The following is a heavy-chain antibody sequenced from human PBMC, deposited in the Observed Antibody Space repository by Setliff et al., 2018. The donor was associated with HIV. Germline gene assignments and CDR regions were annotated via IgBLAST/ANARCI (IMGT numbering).Heavy chain of an antibody. CDR2: IYYSGST. V-gene: IGHV4-30-4*08. J-gene: IGHJ5*02. CDR3: ASRIYYYDSSRVLREEGFDP. D-gene: IGHD3-22*01. CDR1: GGSISSGDYY. Sequence: LSLTCTVSGGSISSGDYYWSWIRQPPGKGLEWIGYIYYSGSTYYNPSLKSRVTISVDTSKNQFSLKLSSVTAADTAVYYCASRIYYYDSSRVLREEGFDPWGQGTLVTVSS.